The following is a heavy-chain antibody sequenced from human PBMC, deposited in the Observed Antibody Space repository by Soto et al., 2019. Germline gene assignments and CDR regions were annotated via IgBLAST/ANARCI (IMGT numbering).Heavy chain of an antibody. V-gene: IGHV3-23*01. J-gene: IGHJ6*02. CDR2: ISGSGGTT. Sequence: GGSLRLSCVASGFTFENYAMSWVRQAPGKGLEWVSAISGSGGTTYYSDSVKGRFTISRDNSKNTVYLQMNDLRVEDAAEYFCAKDSWAIFGVPAGEYYAMGVWGQGTTVTVSS. CDR1: GFTFENYA. CDR3: AKDSWAIFGVPAGEYYAMGV. D-gene: IGHD3-3*01.